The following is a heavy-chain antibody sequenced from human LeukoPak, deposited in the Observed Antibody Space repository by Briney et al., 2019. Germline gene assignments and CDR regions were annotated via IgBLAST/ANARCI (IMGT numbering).Heavy chain of an antibody. CDR1: GFTFSSYS. V-gene: IGHV3-48*04. Sequence: PGGSLRLSCAASGFTFSSYSMNWVRQPPGKGLEWVSYISSSSSTIYYADSVKGRFTISRDNAKNSLYLQMNSLRAEDTAVYYCARGYRSSTSCFNFDRWGQGTLVTVSS. CDR2: ISSSSSTI. J-gene: IGHJ4*02. D-gene: IGHD2-2*01. CDR3: ARGYRSSTSCFNFDR.